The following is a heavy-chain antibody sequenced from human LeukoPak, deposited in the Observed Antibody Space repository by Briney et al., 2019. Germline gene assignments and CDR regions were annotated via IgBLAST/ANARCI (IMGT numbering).Heavy chain of an antibody. CDR3: ARVRGIVATVNYFDY. Sequence: SETLSLTCTVSGGSINTYHWNWIRQPPGKGLEWIGYIYSSGRTNYNPSLKSRVTISVDTSKNQFSLKLSSVTAADTAVYYCARVRGIVATVNYFDYWGQGTLVTVSS. J-gene: IGHJ4*02. CDR2: IYSSGRT. V-gene: IGHV4-59*01. D-gene: IGHD5-12*01. CDR1: GGSINTYH.